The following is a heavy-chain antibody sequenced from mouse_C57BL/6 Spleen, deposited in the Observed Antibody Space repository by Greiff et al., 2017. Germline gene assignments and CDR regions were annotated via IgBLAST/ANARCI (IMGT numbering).Heavy chain of an antibody. Sequence: QVQLQQPGAELVKPGASVKMSCKASGYTFTSYWITWVKQRPGQGLEWIGDIYPGSGSTNYNEQFKSKATLTVDTSSSTAYMQLSSLTSEDSAVYYCARVYYYYGSSPSYWYFDVWGTGTTVTVSS. D-gene: IGHD1-1*01. CDR1: GYTFTSYW. V-gene: IGHV1-55*01. CDR3: ARVYYYYGSSPSYWYFDV. J-gene: IGHJ1*03. CDR2: IYPGSGST.